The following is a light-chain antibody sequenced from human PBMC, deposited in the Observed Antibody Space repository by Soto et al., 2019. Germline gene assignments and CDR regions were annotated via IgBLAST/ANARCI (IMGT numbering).Light chain of an antibody. CDR3: CSYGGYFLV. V-gene: IGLV2-11*01. J-gene: IGLJ2*01. CDR1: SSDVGGYDY. Sequence: QSALTQPRSVSGSPGQSVTISCTGTSSDVGGYDYVSWFQHHPGKVPKLMIYDVTKRPSGVPDRFSASKSGNTASLTISGLQAEDAADYYCCSYGGYFLVFGAGTKLTVL. CDR2: DVT.